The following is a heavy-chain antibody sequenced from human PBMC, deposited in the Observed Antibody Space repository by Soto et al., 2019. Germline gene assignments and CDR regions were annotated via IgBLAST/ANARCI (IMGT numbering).Heavy chain of an antibody. CDR3: ARGQEGVVATH. D-gene: IGHD5-12*01. J-gene: IGHJ4*02. CDR2: IKDGGLT. CDR1: GGSLSGYY. V-gene: IGHV4-34*01. Sequence: QVQLQQWGAGLLKPSETLSLTCVVYGGSLSGYYWSWIRQPPGKGLEWIGEIKDGGLTNYSPSLKSRATISADTPKHQFSLKLHSVTAADRAVYYCARGQEGVVATHWDQGTLVTVSS.